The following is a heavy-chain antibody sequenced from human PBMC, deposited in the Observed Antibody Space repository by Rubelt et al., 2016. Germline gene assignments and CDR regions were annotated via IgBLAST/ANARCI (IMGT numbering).Heavy chain of an antibody. Sequence: GEINHSGSTNYNPSLKSRVTISVDTSKNQFSLKLSSVTAADTAVYYCASGYSYGCFDYWGQGTLVTVSS. V-gene: IGHV4-34*01. J-gene: IGHJ4*02. CDR2: INHSGST. D-gene: IGHD5-18*01. CDR3: ASGYSYGCFDY.